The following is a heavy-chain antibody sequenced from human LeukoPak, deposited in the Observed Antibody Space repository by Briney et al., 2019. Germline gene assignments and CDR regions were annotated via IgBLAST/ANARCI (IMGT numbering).Heavy chain of an antibody. CDR2: IWSDGSNK. D-gene: IGHD1-26*01. CDR1: GFTFFTYG. V-gene: IGHV3-33*01. CDR3: ARRQSGTNSMDY. Sequence: QPGRSLRLSCAASGFTFFTYGMHWVRQAPGKGLEWVAVIWSDGSNKYYADSVKGRFTISRDNSKNTMYLQMNSLRAEDTAVYYCARRQSGTNSMDYWGQGTLVTVSS. J-gene: IGHJ4*02.